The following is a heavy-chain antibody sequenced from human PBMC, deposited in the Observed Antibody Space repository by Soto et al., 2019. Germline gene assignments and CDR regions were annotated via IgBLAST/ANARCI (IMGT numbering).Heavy chain of an antibody. V-gene: IGHV1-69*13. CDR3: ARVGGVGAPPGADY. J-gene: IGHJ4*02. D-gene: IGHD1-26*01. CDR2: VIPILGQA. Sequence: SVKVSCKASGGIFSSYAISWLRQAPGQGLEWMGAVIPILGQAYYAQNLQDRVTITADESTRTTYMELSSLRSEDTAVYFCARVGGVGAPPGADYWGQGALVTVSS. CDR1: GGIFSSYA.